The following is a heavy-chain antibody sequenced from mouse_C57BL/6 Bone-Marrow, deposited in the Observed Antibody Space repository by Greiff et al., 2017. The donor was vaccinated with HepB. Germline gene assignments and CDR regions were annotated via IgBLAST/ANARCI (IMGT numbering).Heavy chain of an antibody. Sequence: QVQLKQSGAELVRPGTSVKVSCKASGYAFTNYLIEWVKQRPGQGLEWIGVINPGSGGTNYNEKFKGKATLTADKSSSTAYMQLSSLTSEDSAVYFCARYYSGGFDYWGQGTTLTVSS. CDR3: ARYYSGGFDY. CDR2: INPGSGGT. CDR1: GYAFTNYL. D-gene: IGHD1-1*01. J-gene: IGHJ2*01. V-gene: IGHV1-54*01.